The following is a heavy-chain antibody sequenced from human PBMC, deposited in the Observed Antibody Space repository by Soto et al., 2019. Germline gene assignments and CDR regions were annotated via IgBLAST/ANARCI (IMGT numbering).Heavy chain of an antibody. Sequence: SETLSLTCTVSGGSISNRDYYWSCIRQPPGKGLEWIGYIYYSGSTYYNPSLKSRVTISVDTSKNQFSLKLSSVTAADTAVYYCARIRGYYYGYDPMRFDPWGQGTLVTVSS. D-gene: IGHD5-18*01. J-gene: IGHJ5*02. CDR3: ARIRGYYYGYDPMRFDP. CDR1: GGSISNRDYY. CDR2: IYYSGST. V-gene: IGHV4-30-4*01.